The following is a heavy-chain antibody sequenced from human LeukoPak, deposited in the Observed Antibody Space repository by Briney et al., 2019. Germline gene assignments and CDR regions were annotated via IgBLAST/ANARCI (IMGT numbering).Heavy chain of an antibody. D-gene: IGHD1-7*01. CDR2: INWNGGST. Sequence: GGSLRLSCAASGFTFSSYWMSWVRQAPGKGLEWVSGINWNGGSTGYADSVKGRFTISRDNAKNSLYLQMNSLRAEDTALYYCARALKYNWNYGFDYWGQGTLVTVSS. CDR3: ARALKYNWNYGFDY. CDR1: GFTFSSYW. J-gene: IGHJ4*02. V-gene: IGHV3-20*04.